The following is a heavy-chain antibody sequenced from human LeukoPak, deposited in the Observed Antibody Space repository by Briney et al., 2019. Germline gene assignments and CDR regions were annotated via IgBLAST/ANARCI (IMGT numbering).Heavy chain of an antibody. V-gene: IGHV1-8*01. CDR3: ARGCCSGGSCYFNY. J-gene: IGHJ4*02. CDR1: GYTFTSYD. CDR2: MNPNSGNT. D-gene: IGHD2-15*01. Sequence: ASVKVSCKASGYTFTSYDINWVRRATGQGLEWMGWMNPNSGNTGYAQKFQGRVTMTRNTSISTAYMELSSLRSEDTAVYYCARGCCSGGSCYFNYWGQGTLVTVSS.